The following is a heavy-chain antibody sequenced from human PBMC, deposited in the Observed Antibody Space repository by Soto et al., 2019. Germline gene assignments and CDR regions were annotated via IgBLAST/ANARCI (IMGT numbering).Heavy chain of an antibody. J-gene: IGHJ4*02. CDR2: IYYSGST. Sequence: SETLSLTCTVSGGSIRSYYWSWIRQPPGKGLEWIGYIYYSGSTNYNPSLKSRVTISVDTSKNQFSLKLSSVTAADTAVYYCARGGTMVRGLFYYFDYWGQETLVTVAS. CDR1: GGSIRSYY. D-gene: IGHD3-10*01. V-gene: IGHV4-59*01. CDR3: ARGGTMVRGLFYYFDY.